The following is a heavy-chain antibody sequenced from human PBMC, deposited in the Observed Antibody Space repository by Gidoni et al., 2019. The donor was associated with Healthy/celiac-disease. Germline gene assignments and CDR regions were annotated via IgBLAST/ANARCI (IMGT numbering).Heavy chain of an antibody. J-gene: IGHJ5*02. D-gene: IGHD3-3*01. Sequence: EVQLVESGGGLVQPGGSLRLSCAASGFTFSSYSMNWVRQAPGKGLEWVSYISSSSSTIYYADSVKGRFTISRDNAKNSLYLQMNSLRAEDTAVYYCAREEITIFGVVIISGGFDPWGQGTLVTVSS. CDR1: GFTFSSYS. CDR3: AREEITIFGVVIISGGFDP. CDR2: ISSSSSTI. V-gene: IGHV3-48*04.